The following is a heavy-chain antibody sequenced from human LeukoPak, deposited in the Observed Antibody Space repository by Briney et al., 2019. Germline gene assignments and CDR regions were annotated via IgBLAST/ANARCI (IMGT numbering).Heavy chain of an antibody. J-gene: IGHJ6*03. CDR1: GYTFTGYY. CDR3: ARGGLRVMVYRLYYMDV. V-gene: IGHV1-2*02. Sequence: ASVKVSCKASGYTFTGYYMHWVRQAPGQGLEWMGWINPNSGDTKYAQKFQGRVTMTRDTSISTAYMELTRLRSDDTAVYYCARGGLRVMVYRLYYMDVWGKGTTITISS. D-gene: IGHD2-8*01. CDR2: INPNSGDT.